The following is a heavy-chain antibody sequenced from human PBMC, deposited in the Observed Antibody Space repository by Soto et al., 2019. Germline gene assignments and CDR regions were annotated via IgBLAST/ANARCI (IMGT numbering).Heavy chain of an antibody. CDR2: IYYSGST. J-gene: IGHJ6*02. CDR1: GGSISSGGYY. V-gene: IGHV4-31*03. Sequence: PSETLSLTCTVSGGSISSGGYYWSWIRQHPGKGLEWIGYIYYSGSTYYNPSLKSRVTISVDTSKNQFSLKLSSVTAADTAVYYCARAGXNWNDRGLNYYYYGMDVWGQGTTVTVSS. CDR3: ARAGXNWNDRGLNYYYYGMDV. D-gene: IGHD1-20*01.